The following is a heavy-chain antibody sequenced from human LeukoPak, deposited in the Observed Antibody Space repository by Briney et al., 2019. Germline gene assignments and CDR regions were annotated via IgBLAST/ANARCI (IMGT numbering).Heavy chain of an antibody. D-gene: IGHD6-13*01. CDR1: GFTFSSYS. Sequence: GGSLRLSCAASGFTFSSYSMNWVRQAPGKGLEWVSSISSSSSYIYYADSVKGRFTISRDNAKNSLYLQMNSLRAEDTAVYYCARDRLGRSWPDHDAFDIWGQGTMVTVSS. CDR2: ISSSSSYI. V-gene: IGHV3-21*01. CDR3: ARDRLGRSWPDHDAFDI. J-gene: IGHJ3*02.